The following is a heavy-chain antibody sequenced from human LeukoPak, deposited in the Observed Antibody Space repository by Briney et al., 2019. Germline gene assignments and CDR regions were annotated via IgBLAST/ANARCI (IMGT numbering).Heavy chain of an antibody. CDR3: ARDYHPGAVTMFGY. V-gene: IGHV3-7*01. Sequence: PGGSLRLSCAASGFTFSSYWMSWVRQAPGKGLEWVANIKEDGSDKYYVDSVKNRFTISRDNAENSLYLQMNSLRAEDAALYYCARDYHPGAVTMFGYWGQGTPVTVSA. CDR1: GFTFSSYW. CDR2: IKEDGSDK. D-gene: IGHD4-17*01. J-gene: IGHJ4*02.